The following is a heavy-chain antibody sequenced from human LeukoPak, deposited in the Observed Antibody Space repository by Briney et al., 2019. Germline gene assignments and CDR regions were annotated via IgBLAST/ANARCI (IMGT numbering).Heavy chain of an antibody. CDR3: AKDPAYYDFWSGSHFDY. V-gene: IGHV3-30-3*01. CDR1: GFTFSSYA. Sequence: GGSLRLSCAASGFTFSSYAMHWVRQAPGKGLEWVAVISYDGSNKYYADSVKGRFTISRDNSKNTLYLQMNSLRAEDTAVYYCAKDPAYYDFWSGSHFDYWGQGTLVTVSS. D-gene: IGHD3-3*01. J-gene: IGHJ4*02. CDR2: ISYDGSNK.